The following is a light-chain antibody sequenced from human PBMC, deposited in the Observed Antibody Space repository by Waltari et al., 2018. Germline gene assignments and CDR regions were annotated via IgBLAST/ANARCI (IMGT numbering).Light chain of an antibody. CDR2: GAF. J-gene: IGKJ5*01. CDR1: QSINSH. CDR3: QQYDKWPPIT. V-gene: IGKV3-15*01. Sequence: VLMTQSPRTLSLSPGDNATLSCRASQSINSHLAWYQQKPGQAPRLLIYGAFTRATGVPGRFSGSGSGTDFTLTISGLRSEDFAVYYCQQYDKWPPITFGQGTRLEIK.